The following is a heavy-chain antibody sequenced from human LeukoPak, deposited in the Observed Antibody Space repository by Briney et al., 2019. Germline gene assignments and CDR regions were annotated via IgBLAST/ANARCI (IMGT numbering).Heavy chain of an antibody. CDR3: ARLLVGATTYGY. J-gene: IGHJ4*02. Sequence: ASVKVSCKASGYTFTSYYMHWVRQAPGQGLEWMGIINPSGGSTSYAQKFPGRVTMTRDMSTSTVYMELSRLRSDDTAVYYCARLLVGATTYGYWGQGTLVTVSS. V-gene: IGHV1-46*01. CDR1: GYTFTSYY. D-gene: IGHD1-26*01. CDR2: INPSGGST.